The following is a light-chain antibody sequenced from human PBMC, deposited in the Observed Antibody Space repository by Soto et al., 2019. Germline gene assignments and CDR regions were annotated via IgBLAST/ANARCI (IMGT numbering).Light chain of an antibody. CDR2: GAS. Sequence: EIVLTQSPGTLSLSPGERATLSCRASQSVASNNLAWYQQKPGQSPRLLIYGASSRDRGIPDRFTGSGSGTDFILTISRLEPEDFAVYYCQQYGSSPRTFGQGTRVEI. CDR1: QSVASNN. V-gene: IGKV3-20*01. CDR3: QQYGSSPRT. J-gene: IGKJ1*01.